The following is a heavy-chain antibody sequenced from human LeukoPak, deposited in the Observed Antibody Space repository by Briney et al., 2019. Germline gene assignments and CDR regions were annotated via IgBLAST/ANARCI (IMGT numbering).Heavy chain of an antibody. Sequence: GGSLRLSCAASGFTFSSYAMSWVRQAPGKGLEWVSATSGSGGSTYYADSVKGRFTISRDNSKNTLYLQMNSLRAEDTAVYYCAKGSRDDYNYYFDYWGQGTLVTVSS. J-gene: IGHJ4*02. CDR1: GFTFSSYA. V-gene: IGHV3-23*01. CDR3: AKGSRDDYNYYFDY. D-gene: IGHD5-24*01. CDR2: TSGSGGST.